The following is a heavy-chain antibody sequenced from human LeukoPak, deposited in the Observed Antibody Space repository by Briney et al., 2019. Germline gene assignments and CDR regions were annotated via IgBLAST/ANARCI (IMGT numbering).Heavy chain of an antibody. CDR3: TVAGTRIDASDI. CDR1: GFTFSSYW. D-gene: IGHD6-19*01. Sequence: GGSLRLSCAGSGFTFSSYWMTWVRQAPGKGLVWVASIKQDGSEKKYVDSVKGRFTISRDNTKNSLYLQMNSLRVEDTAIYYCTVAGTRIDASDIWGQGTMVSVSS. V-gene: IGHV3-7*03. J-gene: IGHJ3*02. CDR2: IKQDGSEK.